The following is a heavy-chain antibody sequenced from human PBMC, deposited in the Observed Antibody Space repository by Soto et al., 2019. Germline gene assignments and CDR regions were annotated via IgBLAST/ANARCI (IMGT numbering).Heavy chain of an antibody. Sequence: VGSLRLSCAGSGFTFRSHRMNWVRQAPGRGLEWVASISTSSSFIYYGDSVRGRFIISRDNAKNSLDLQMDSLRAEDTAVYYCATSTLTPVFFFYGMDVWGQGTTVTVSS. D-gene: IGHD3-9*01. CDR3: ATSTLTPVFFFYGMDV. CDR2: ISTSSSFI. V-gene: IGHV3-21*04. J-gene: IGHJ6*02. CDR1: GFTFRSHR.